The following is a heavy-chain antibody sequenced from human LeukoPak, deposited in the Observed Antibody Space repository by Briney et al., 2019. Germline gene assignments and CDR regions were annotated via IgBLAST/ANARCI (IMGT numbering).Heavy chain of an antibody. CDR2: IYYRGST. Sequence: SETLSLTCTVSGGSISSSSYYCGWIRQPPGKGLEWIGSIYYRGSTYSNPSLKGRVTISVDTSKNQFTPKLTSVTPADRAVYYCASHERLWTGDYWGQGTLVTVSS. V-gene: IGHV4-39*01. D-gene: IGHD4/OR15-4a*01. J-gene: IGHJ4*02. CDR3: ASHERLWTGDY. CDR1: GGSISSSSYY.